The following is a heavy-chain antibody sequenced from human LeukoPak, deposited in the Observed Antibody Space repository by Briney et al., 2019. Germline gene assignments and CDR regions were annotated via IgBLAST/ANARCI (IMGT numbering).Heavy chain of an antibody. Sequence: GGSLRLSCAASGFTVSTNSMSWVRQTPGKGLEWVSVIYSGGSTYYADSVKGRFTFSRDNSKNTLYLQMNSLRAEDTAVYYCARGSSSWYKGYDYWGPGTLVTVSS. CDR1: GFTVSTNS. CDR2: IYSGGST. CDR3: ARGSSSWYKGYDY. D-gene: IGHD6-13*01. J-gene: IGHJ4*02. V-gene: IGHV3-66*02.